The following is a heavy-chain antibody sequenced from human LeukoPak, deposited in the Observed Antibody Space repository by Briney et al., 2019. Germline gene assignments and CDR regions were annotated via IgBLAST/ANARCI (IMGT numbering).Heavy chain of an antibody. CDR1: GFTFSDYS. Sequence: GGSLRLSCAASGFTFSDYSMNWVRQAPGKGLEWISYISSSSSTIYYADSVKGRFTISRDNAKKSLYMQMNSLRAEDTAVYYCVRVGGAFDLWGQGTRVSVSS. D-gene: IGHD3-16*01. J-gene: IGHJ3*01. CDR3: VRVGGAFDL. V-gene: IGHV3-48*01. CDR2: ISSSSSTI.